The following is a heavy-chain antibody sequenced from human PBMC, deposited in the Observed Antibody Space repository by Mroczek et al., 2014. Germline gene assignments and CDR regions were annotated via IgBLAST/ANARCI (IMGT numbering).Heavy chain of an antibody. CDR2: IWYDGSNK. Sequence: QVQLVQSGGGVVQPGRSLRLSCAASGFTFSSYGMRWVRQAPGKGLEWVAVIWYDGSNKYYADSVKGRFTISRDNSKNTLYLQMNSLRAEDTAVYYCARAYDSGSYSFCDYWGQGTLVTVSS. D-gene: IGHD1-26*01. CDR1: GFTFSSYG. CDR3: ARAYDSGSYSFCDY. J-gene: IGHJ4*02. V-gene: IGHV3-33*01.